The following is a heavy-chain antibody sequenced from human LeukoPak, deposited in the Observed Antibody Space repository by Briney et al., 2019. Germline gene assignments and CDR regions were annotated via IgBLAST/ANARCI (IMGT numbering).Heavy chain of an antibody. J-gene: IGHJ4*02. CDR2: IYHSGST. V-gene: IGHV4-30-2*01. CDR3: GRGVGNSLEFDY. Sequence: SETLSLTCAVSGGSISSGGYSWSWIRQPPGKGLEWIGYIYHSGSTYYNPSLKSRVTISVDRSKNQFSLKLSSVTAADTAVYYCGRGVGNSLEFDYWGQGTLVTVSS. D-gene: IGHD4-23*01. CDR1: GGSISSGGYS.